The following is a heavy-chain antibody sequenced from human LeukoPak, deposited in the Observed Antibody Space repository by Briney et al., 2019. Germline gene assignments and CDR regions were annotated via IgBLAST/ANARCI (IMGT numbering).Heavy chain of an antibody. CDR1: GFTFSSYS. V-gene: IGHV3-21*01. D-gene: IGHD2-2*01. Sequence: GGSLRLSCAAFGFTFSSYSMNWVRQAPGKGLEWVSSISSSSSYIYYADSVKGRFTISRDNAKNSLYLQMNSLRAEDTAVYYCARSEDIVVVPAAPTYFDYWGQGTLVTVSS. CDR3: ARSEDIVVVPAAPTYFDY. CDR2: ISSSSSYI. J-gene: IGHJ4*02.